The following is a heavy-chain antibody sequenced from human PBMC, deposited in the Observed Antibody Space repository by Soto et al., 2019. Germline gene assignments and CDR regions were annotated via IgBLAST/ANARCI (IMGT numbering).Heavy chain of an antibody. CDR2: ISRNGRST. V-gene: IGHV3-64D*06. Sequence: GKGLEYVSAISRNGRSTYYADSVKGRFTILRDKSKNRLSLQMSSLRVEDTAVYYCVKDQEGNFYDSSGYCNDYGGFGYGGQGTLVSVPS. CDR3: VKDQEGNFYDSSGYCNDYGGFGY. D-gene: IGHD3-22*01. J-gene: IGHJ4*02.